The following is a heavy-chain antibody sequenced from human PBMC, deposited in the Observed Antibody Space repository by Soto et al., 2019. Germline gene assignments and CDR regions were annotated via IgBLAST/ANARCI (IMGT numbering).Heavy chain of an antibody. V-gene: IGHV4-34*01. D-gene: IGHD3-9*01. Sequence: SETLSLTCAFYGLSFSCYYLILIRQPPGKGLEWIGEINHSGSTNYNPSLKSRVTISVDTSKNQFSLKLSSVTAADTAVYYCARGRYDIFTGYYNGWFDPWGQGTLVTVSS. CDR1: GLSFSCYY. CDR2: INHSGST. J-gene: IGHJ5*02. CDR3: ARGRYDIFTGYYNGWFDP.